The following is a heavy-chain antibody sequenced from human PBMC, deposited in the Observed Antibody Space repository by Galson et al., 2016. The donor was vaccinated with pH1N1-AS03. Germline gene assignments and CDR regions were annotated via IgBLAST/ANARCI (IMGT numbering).Heavy chain of an antibody. D-gene: IGHD3-22*01. J-gene: IGHJ3*02. V-gene: IGHV3-33*01. CDR1: GFAFNVYG. Sequence: SLRLSCAASGFAFNVYGMHWVRQAPGKGLEWVALMGHDGGGEDYADSVRGRFTISRDNSKNTLYLQMDSLRVDDTALYYCARDPDYYDSSGYHHDTFDMWGQGTMVTVSS. CDR3: ARDPDYYDSSGYHHDTFDM. CDR2: MGHDGGGE.